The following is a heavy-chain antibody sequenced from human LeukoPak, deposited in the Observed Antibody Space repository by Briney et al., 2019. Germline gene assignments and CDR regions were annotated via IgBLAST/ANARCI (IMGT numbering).Heavy chain of an antibody. V-gene: IGHV3-7*01. D-gene: IGHD6-19*01. CDR3: ARGSGWYDY. CDR1: GFTFGNFW. CDR2: IKQDGSET. J-gene: IGHJ4*02. Sequence: GGSLRLSRAASGFTFGNFWMSWVRQAPGKGLEWVANIKQDGSETYLVDSVKGRFTVSRENAKNSLYLQMNSLRAEDTAVYYCARGSGWYDYWGQGTLVTVSS.